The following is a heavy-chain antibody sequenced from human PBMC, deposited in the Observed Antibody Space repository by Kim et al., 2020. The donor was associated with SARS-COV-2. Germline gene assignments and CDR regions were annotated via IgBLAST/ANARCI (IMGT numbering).Heavy chain of an antibody. Sequence: SQTLSLTCAISGDSVSSNSAAWNWIRQSPSRGLEWLGRTYYRSKWYNDYAVSVKSRITINPDTSKNQFSLQLNSVTPEDTAVYYCARVLIAAAGTQVRGYYFDYWGQGTLVTVSS. J-gene: IGHJ4*02. CDR1: GDSVSSNSAA. CDR2: TYYRSKWYN. V-gene: IGHV6-1*01. D-gene: IGHD6-13*01. CDR3: ARVLIAAAGTQVRGYYFDY.